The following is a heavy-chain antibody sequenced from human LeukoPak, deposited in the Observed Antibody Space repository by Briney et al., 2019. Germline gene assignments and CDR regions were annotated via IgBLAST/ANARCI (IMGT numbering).Heavy chain of an antibody. Sequence: PSETLSLTCTVSGGSISGGGYYWSWIRQHPGKGLEWIGYIYYSGSTYYNPSLKSRVTISVGTSKNQFSLKLSSVTAADTAVYYCARDFRRSYYDFWSGYYSWFDPWGQGTLVTVSS. CDR2: IYYSGST. CDR1: GGSISGGGYY. J-gene: IGHJ5*02. CDR3: ARDFRRSYYDFWSGYYSWFDP. V-gene: IGHV4-31*03. D-gene: IGHD3-3*01.